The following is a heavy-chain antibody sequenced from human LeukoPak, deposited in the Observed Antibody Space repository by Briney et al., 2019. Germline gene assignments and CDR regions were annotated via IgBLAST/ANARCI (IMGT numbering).Heavy chain of an antibody. Sequence: GGSLRLSCAASGLTFSSYAMSWVRQAPGKGLEWVAHIKQDGSQEYYVDSVKGRFTISRDSAKNSLYLQMNSLRAEDTAVYYCARGVPYDSWSGPHYSDYWGQGTLVTVSS. CDR1: GLTFSSYA. CDR2: IKQDGSQE. J-gene: IGHJ4*02. V-gene: IGHV3-7*01. D-gene: IGHD3-3*01. CDR3: ARGVPYDSWSGPHYSDY.